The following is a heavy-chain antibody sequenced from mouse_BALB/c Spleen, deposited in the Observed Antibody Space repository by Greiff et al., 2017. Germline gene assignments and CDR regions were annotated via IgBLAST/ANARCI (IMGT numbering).Heavy chain of an antibody. V-gene: IGHV5-6-5*01. Sequence: EVNVVESGGGLVQPGGSLKLSCAASGFTFSSYAMSWVRQTPEKRLEWVASISSGGSTYYPDSVKGRFTISRDNARNILYLQMSSLRSEDTAMYYCARDYGYDAMDYWGQGTSVTVSS. J-gene: IGHJ4*01. CDR3: ARDYGYDAMDY. CDR2: ISSGGST. D-gene: IGHD1-2*01. CDR1: GFTFSSYA.